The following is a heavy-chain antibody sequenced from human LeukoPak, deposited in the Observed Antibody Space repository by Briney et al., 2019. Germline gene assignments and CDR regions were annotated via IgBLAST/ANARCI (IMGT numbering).Heavy chain of an antibody. J-gene: IGHJ3*02. V-gene: IGHV5-10-1*01. D-gene: IGHD6-19*01. CDR3: ATNVGIAVADPDAFDI. CDR1: GYSFTSYW. CDR2: IDPSDSYT. Sequence: RESLKISCKGSGYSFTSYWISWVRQMPGKGLEWMGRIDPSDSYTNYSPSFRGHVTISADKSISTAYLQWSSLKASDTAMYYCATNVGIAVADPDAFDIWGQGTMVTVSS.